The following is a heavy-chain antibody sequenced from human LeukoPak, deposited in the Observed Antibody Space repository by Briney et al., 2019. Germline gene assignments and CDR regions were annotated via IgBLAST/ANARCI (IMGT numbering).Heavy chain of an antibody. D-gene: IGHD6-6*01. V-gene: IGHV3-30-3*01. J-gene: IGHJ4*02. CDR3: AKGVIAARYFDY. CDR2: ISYDGSNK. Sequence: GGSLRLSCAASGFTFSSYAMHWVRQAPGKGLEWVAFISYDGSNKDSADSVKGRFTISRDNSKNTLYLQINSLTAEDTAIYYCAKGVIAARYFDYWGQGTLVTVSS. CDR1: GFTFSSYA.